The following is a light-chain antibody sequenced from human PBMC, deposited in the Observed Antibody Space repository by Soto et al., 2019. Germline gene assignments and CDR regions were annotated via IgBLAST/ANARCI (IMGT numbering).Light chain of an antibody. J-gene: IGKJ4*01. CDR2: GAS. CDR1: QSVSNN. Sequence: EILMTQSPATLSVSPGERATLSCRASQSVSNNLVWYQQRPGQAPRLLIYGASSRATGIPARFSGSGSGTEFTLTVXXLXSEXXAVXXXQXXTEWPRTFGGGTKVEIK. V-gene: IGKV3-15*01. CDR3: QXXTEWPRT.